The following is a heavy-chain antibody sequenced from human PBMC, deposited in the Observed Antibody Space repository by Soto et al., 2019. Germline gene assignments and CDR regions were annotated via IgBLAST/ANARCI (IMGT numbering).Heavy chain of an antibody. Sequence: LVILSLTSAVYEGKFSCYDGSWIRQHQGKGLEWIGEINHSGSTNYNPSLKSRVTISVDTSKNQFSLKLSSVTAADTAVYYCARGRGYAQTWIQLWLKGNGMDVWGQGTTVTVSS. CDR1: EGKFSCYD. D-gene: IGHD5-18*01. V-gene: IGHV4-34*01. CDR2: INHSGST. CDR3: ARGRGYAQTWIQLWLKGNGMDV. J-gene: IGHJ6*02.